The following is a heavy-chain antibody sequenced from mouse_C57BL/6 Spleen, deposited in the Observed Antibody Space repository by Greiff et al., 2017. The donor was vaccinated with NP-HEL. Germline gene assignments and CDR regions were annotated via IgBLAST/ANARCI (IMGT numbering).Heavy chain of an antibody. CDR2: LFRGSGRT. CDR3: ARCSSGYYFDY. J-gene: IGHJ2*01. Sequence: QVQLQQSGAELMNPGVAVKVDCKAAGHRLACYGGVLVEQVSGHCTHVLGDLFRGSGRTNYNEKFKGKATFTADTSSNTAYMQLSSLTTEDSAIYYCARCSSGYYFDYWGQGTTLTVSS. CDR1: GHRLACYG. D-gene: IGHD3-2*02. V-gene: IGHV1-9*01.